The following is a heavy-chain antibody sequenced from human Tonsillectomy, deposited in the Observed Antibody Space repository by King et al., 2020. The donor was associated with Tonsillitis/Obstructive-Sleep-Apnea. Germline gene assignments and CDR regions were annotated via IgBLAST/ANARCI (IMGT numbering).Heavy chain of an antibody. Sequence: EQLVQSGGGLVQPGGSLRLSCAASGFTFSDHYMDWVRQAPGKGLEWVGRTRNKASSYSTEYAASVKGRFTISRDDSKNSLYLQVNTLRTDDTAVYYCARVSGGYYLDYWGQGTLVTVSS. CDR1: GFTFSDHY. CDR2: TRNKASSYST. D-gene: IGHD1-26*01. J-gene: IGHJ4*02. V-gene: IGHV3-72*01. CDR3: ARVSGGYYLDY.